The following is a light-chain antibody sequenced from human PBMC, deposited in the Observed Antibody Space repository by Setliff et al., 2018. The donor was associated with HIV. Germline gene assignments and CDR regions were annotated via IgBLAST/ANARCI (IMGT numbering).Light chain of an antibody. CDR2: SDS. V-gene: IGLV1-44*01. CDR1: SSNIGGHS. CDR3: AAWDGSLKGYV. J-gene: IGLJ1*01. Sequence: ALAQPPSASGTPGQRVTISCSGSSSNIGGHSVYWYQQLPGTAPKLLIYSDSQRPSGVPDRFSGSKSGTSASLAISGLQSEDEADYYCAAWDGSLKGYVFGSGTKVTVL.